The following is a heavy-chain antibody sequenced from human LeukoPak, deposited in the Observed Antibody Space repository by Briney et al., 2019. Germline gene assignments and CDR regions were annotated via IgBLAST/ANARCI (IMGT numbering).Heavy chain of an antibody. CDR2: ISSSSSTI. CDR1: GFTFSDYY. CDR3: ARERAPGFWSGAVDAFDI. V-gene: IGHV3-11*04. D-gene: IGHD3-3*01. Sequence: AGGSLRLSCAASGFTFSDYYMSWIRQAPGKGLEWVSYISSSSSTIYYADSVKGRFTISRDNAKNSLYLQMNSLRAEDTAVYYCARERAPGFWSGAVDAFDIWGQGTMVTVSS. J-gene: IGHJ3*02.